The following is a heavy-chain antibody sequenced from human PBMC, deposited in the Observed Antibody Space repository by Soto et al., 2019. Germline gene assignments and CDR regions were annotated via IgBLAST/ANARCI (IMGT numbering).Heavy chain of an antibody. J-gene: IGHJ5*02. CDR2: ISAYNGNT. CDR3: ARFLPAFDP. Sequence: QFQLVQSGAEVKKPGASVKVSCKASGYTFTSYGISWVRQAPGQGLAWMGWISAYNGNTNFAQKFQGRVTMTTDTSRRTAYMELRSLTSDDTAVYYCARFLPAFDPWGQGTLVTVSS. V-gene: IGHV1-18*01. CDR1: GYTFTSYG.